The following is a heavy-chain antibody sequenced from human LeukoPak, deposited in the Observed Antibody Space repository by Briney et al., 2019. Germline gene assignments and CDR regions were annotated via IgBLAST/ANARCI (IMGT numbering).Heavy chain of an antibody. V-gene: IGHV3-21*01. J-gene: IGHJ4*02. Sequence: GGSLRLSCAASGFTFSGYSMNWVRQAPGKGLEWVSSVSTTGYYIYYAGSVKGRFSISRDNAKNSLYLQMNSLRAEDTAVYYCARGGDCGTTSCYYFDFWGQGTRVTVSS. CDR3: ARGGDCGTTSCYYFDF. CDR2: VSTTGYYI. D-gene: IGHD2-2*01. CDR1: GFTFSGYS.